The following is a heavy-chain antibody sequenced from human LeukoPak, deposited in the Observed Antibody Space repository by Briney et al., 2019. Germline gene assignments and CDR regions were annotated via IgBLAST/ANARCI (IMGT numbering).Heavy chain of an antibody. CDR3: AKVRYFDWLSSPFDY. Sequence: ARSLSLSCAASGFTLSSYCMHWVRQAPGKGPEWVAVISYAGSNKYYADSVKGRFTISRDNSKNTLYLQMSSLRAEDTAVYYCAKVRYFDWLSSPFDYWGHGTLVTVSS. CDR2: ISYAGSNK. D-gene: IGHD3-9*01. CDR1: GFTLSSYC. J-gene: IGHJ4*01. V-gene: IGHV3-30*18.